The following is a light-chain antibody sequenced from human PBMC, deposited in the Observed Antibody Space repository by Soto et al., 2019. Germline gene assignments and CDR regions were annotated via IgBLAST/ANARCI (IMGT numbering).Light chain of an antibody. CDR3: QQYSRSH. Sequence: EIVLTQSPGTLSLSPGERATLSCRASQSVSSSYLAWYQQKPGQAPRLLIYGASSRATGIPDRFSGSGSGTDFTLTISRLEPEDFAVYYCQQYSRSHFGQGTKLEIK. CDR1: QSVSSSY. CDR2: GAS. J-gene: IGKJ2*01. V-gene: IGKV3-20*01.